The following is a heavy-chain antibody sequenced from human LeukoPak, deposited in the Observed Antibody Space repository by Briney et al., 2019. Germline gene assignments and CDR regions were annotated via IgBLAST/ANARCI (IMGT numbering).Heavy chain of an antibody. D-gene: IGHD3-22*01. CDR1: GYSFTSYW. V-gene: IGHV5-51*01. J-gene: IGHJ4*02. CDR3: ARREGGYYDTSGYYRY. Sequence: EESLKISGKGSGYSFTSYWIGWLRPIPGKGMEWKGIIYPGDSNSRYSPSFQGQVTISADKSISTAYLQWSSLKASDTAIYYCARREGGYYDTSGYYRYWGQGTLVTVSS. CDR2: IYPGDSNS.